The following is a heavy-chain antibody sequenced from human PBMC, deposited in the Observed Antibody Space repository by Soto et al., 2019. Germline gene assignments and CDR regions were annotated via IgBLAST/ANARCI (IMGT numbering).Heavy chain of an antibody. CDR1: GFTFDDYA. Sequence: EMTLVESGGGLVQPGRSLRLSCAASGFTFDDYAVHWVRQAPGKGLEWVSGISWNSGIIDYADSVKGRFTISRDNAKSCLYLQMNSLRPENTALYYCAKDVVWGGSHLNHAFDIWGQGKMVSVSA. J-gene: IGHJ3*02. D-gene: IGHD1-26*01. CDR2: ISWNSGII. CDR3: AKDVVWGGSHLNHAFDI. V-gene: IGHV3-9*01.